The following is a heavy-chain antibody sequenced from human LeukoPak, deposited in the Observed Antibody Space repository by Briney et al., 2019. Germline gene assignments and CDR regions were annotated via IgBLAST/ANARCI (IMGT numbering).Heavy chain of an antibody. CDR1: GGSFSGYY. D-gene: IGHD3-16*01. Sequence: SETLSLTCAVYGGSFSGYYWSWIRQPPGKGLEWIGEINHSGSTNYNPSLKSRVTISVDTSKNQFSLKLSSVTAADTAVYYCARHRFGDYVWGSSLHNWFDPWGQGTLVTVSS. J-gene: IGHJ5*02. CDR2: INHSGST. V-gene: IGHV4-34*01. CDR3: ARHRFGDYVWGSSLHNWFDP.